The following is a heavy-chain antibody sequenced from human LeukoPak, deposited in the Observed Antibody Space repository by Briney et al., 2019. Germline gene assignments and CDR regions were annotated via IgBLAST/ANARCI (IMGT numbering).Heavy chain of an antibody. J-gene: IGHJ4*02. CDR2: ISYDGSNK. D-gene: IGHD3-10*01. V-gene: IGHV3-30*03. CDR1: GFTFSSYA. CDR3: ARDFITMVRGVITYYFDY. Sequence: PGGSLRLSCAASGFTFSSYAMSWVRQAPGKGLEWVAVISYDGSNKYYADSVKGRFTISRDNSKNTLYLQMNSLRAEDTAVYYCARDFITMVRGVITYYFDYWGQGTLVTVTS.